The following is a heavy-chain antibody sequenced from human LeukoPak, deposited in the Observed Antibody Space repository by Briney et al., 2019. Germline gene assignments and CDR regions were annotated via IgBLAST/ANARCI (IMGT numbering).Heavy chain of an antibody. CDR1: GGTFSSYA. J-gene: IGHJ5*02. CDR3: ARDLGGPTSLPWFDP. Sequence: SVKVSCKASGGTFSSYAISWVRQAPGQGLEWMGGIIPIFGTANYAQKFQGRVTITADESTSTAYMELSSLRSEDTAVYHCARDLGGPTSLPWFDPWGQGTLVTVSS. CDR2: IIPIFGTA. D-gene: IGHD1-1*01. V-gene: IGHV1-69*13.